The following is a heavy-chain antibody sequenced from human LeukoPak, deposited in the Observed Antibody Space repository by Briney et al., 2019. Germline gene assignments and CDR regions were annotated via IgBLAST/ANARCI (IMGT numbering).Heavy chain of an antibody. CDR1: GFSLRDHA. Sequence: PGGSLRLSCTASGFSLRDHAMSWFCQAPGKGPEWVGFIRSKAHGGTTEKAASLEGRFTISRDGSRNIVYLQMNSLKIEDTAIYYCTRDKGYSWFAEWFDPWGQGTLVTVSS. V-gene: IGHV3-49*01. CDR2: IRSKAHGGTT. D-gene: IGHD6-13*01. CDR3: TRDKGYSWFAEWFDP. J-gene: IGHJ5*02.